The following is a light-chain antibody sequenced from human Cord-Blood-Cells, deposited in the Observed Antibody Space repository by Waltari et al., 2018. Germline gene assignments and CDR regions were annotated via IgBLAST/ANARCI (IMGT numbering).Light chain of an antibody. CDR1: QSISSH. V-gene: IGKV1-39*01. CDR3: QQSYSTPWT. J-gene: IGKJ1*01. CDR2: AAS. Sequence: IQMTQSPSSLSASVGDRVTITCRASQSISSHLNWYQQKPGKAPKLLILAASSLQSGVPSRFSGSGSGTDFTLTISSLQPEDFATYYCQQSYSTPWTFGQGTKVEIK.